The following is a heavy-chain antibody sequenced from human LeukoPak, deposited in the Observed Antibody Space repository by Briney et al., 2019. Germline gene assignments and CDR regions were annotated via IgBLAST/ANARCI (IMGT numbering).Heavy chain of an antibody. CDR1: GYSFGYSFTSHW. CDR3: ARLDNWGSYKTPTIDY. CDR2: IYPGDSDT. Sequence: GESQKISCKGSGYSFGYSFTSHWIGWVRQMPGKGLEWMGIIYPGDSDTKYSPSFQGQVTISADKSITTAYLQWNSLKASDTAMYYCARLDNWGSYKTPTIDYWGQGTLVTVSS. J-gene: IGHJ4*02. V-gene: IGHV5-51*01. D-gene: IGHD3-16*01.